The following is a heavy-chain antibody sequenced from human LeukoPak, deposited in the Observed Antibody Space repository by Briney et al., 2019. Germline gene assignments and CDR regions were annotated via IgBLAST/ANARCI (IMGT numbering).Heavy chain of an antibody. D-gene: IGHD3-22*01. Sequence: ASVKVSCKASGYTFTGYYMHWVRQAPGQGLEWMGWINPNSGGTNYAQKLQGRVTMTTDTSTSTAYMELRSLRSDDTAVYYCARVIGDSSGYCSLWGQGTMVTVSS. V-gene: IGHV1-2*02. CDR2: INPNSGGT. CDR3: ARVIGDSSGYCSL. CDR1: GYTFTGYY. J-gene: IGHJ3*01.